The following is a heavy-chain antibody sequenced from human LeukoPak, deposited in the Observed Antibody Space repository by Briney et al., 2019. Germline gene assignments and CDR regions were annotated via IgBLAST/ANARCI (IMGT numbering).Heavy chain of an antibody. CDR2: ISSSSSYI. J-gene: IGHJ5*02. CDR1: GLTFSSYS. CDR3: ARQEFELELLP. D-gene: IGHD1-7*01. V-gene: IGHV3-21*01. Sequence: PGGSLRLSCVASGLTFSSYSMNWVRQAPGKGLERVSSISSSSSYIYYADSVKGRFTISRDNAKNSLYLQMNSLRAEDTAVYYCARQEFELELLPWGQGTLVTVSS.